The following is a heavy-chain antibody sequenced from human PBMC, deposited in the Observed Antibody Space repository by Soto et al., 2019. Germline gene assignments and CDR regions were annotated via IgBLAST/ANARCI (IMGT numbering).Heavy chain of an antibody. CDR3: ARQPDYGDYNVTIWYYGMDV. Sequence: GASVKVSCKASGYTFTSYGISWVRQAPGQGLEWMGWISAYNGNTNYAQKFQGRVTMTRDTSISTAHMELSRLRSDDTAVYYCARQPDYGDYNVTIWYYGMDVWGQGTTVTVSS. CDR1: GYTFTSYG. V-gene: IGHV1-18*04. D-gene: IGHD4-17*01. CDR2: ISAYNGNT. J-gene: IGHJ6*02.